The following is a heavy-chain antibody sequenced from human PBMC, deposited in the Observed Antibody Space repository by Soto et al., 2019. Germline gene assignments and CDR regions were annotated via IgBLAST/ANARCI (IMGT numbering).Heavy chain of an antibody. V-gene: IGHV2-26*01. J-gene: IGHJ6*03. Sequence: SGPTLVNPTETLTLTCTVSGFSLSNARMGVSWIRQPPGKALEWLAHIFSNDEKSYSTSPKSRLTISKDTSKSQVVLTMTNMDPVDTATYYCARIVKVVGVAARYYYYYYMDVWGKGTTVTVSS. CDR2: IFSNDEK. D-gene: IGHD2-15*01. CDR1: GFSLSNARMG. CDR3: ARIVKVVGVAARYYYYYYMDV.